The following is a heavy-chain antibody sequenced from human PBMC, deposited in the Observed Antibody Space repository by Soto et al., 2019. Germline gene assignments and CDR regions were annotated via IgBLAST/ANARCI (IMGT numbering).Heavy chain of an antibody. CDR2: INPIVSMS. V-gene: IGHV1-69*02. CDR3: AASYGSGYRAFDY. J-gene: IGHJ4*02. CDR1: GDTFSFYT. D-gene: IGHD3-10*01. Sequence: QVQLVQSGTEVKKPGSSVKVSCKASGDTFSFYTINWVRQAPGLGLEWVGRINPIVSMSNYAQKFQGRVSMTADKPTSTAYMELRSLRSDATAMYFCAASYGSGYRAFDYGGQGALVIVSS.